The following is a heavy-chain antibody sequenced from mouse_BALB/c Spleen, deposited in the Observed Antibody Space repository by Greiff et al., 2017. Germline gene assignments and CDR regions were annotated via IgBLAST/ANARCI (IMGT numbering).Heavy chain of an antibody. CDR2: ISNLAYSI. J-gene: IGHJ4*01. Sequence: EVHLVESGGGLVQPGGSRKLSCAASGFTFSDYGMAWVRQAPGKGPEWVAFISNLAYSIYYADTVTGRFTISRENAKNTLYLEMSSLRSEDTAMYYCARDRGYGYAMDYWGQGTSVTVSS. V-gene: IGHV5-15*02. CDR3: ARDRGYGYAMDY. CDR1: GFTFSDYG. D-gene: IGHD2-14*01.